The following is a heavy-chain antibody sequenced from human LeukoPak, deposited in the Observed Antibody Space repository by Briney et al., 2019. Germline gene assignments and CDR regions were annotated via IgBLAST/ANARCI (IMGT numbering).Heavy chain of an antibody. CDR2: IKLDGSER. CDR3: ARTTYYYDSSGYYWFDY. J-gene: IGHJ4*02. Sequence: GGSLRLSCAASEFTFKDYWMSWVRQAPGKGLEWVANIKLDGSERYYMDSVKGRFTVSRDNAKNSLYLQMDSLRAEDTAVYYCARTTYYYDSSGYYWFDYWGQGTLVTVSS. CDR1: EFTFKDYW. V-gene: IGHV3-7*01. D-gene: IGHD3-22*01.